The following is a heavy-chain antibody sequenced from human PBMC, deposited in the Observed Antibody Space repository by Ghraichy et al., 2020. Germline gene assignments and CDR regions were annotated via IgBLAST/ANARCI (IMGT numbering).Heavy chain of an antibody. Sequence: GGSLRLSCAASGFSFSNYNMNWVRQAPGKGLEWVSSISSSSTYIYYADSVKGRFTISRNNANNSLYLQMNSLRAEDTAVYYCARDEKYTSRPLDYWGQGTLVTVSS. V-gene: IGHV3-21*01. CDR2: ISSSSTYI. D-gene: IGHD6-13*01. CDR3: ARDEKYTSRPLDY. CDR1: GFSFSNYN. J-gene: IGHJ4*02.